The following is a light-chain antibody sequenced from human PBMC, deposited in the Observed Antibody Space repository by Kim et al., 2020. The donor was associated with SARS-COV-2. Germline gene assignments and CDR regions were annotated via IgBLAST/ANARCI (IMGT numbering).Light chain of an antibody. V-gene: IGKV1-17*01. CDR1: QAISND. CDR3: LQHNSYPCT. Sequence: DIQMTQSPSSLSASVSDRVTITCRASQAISNDLGWYQQTPGKAPKRLIYGASSLQSGVPSRFSGSGSGTEFTLTISSLQPEDFATYYCLQHNSYPCTFGQGTKLEI. CDR2: GAS. J-gene: IGKJ2*02.